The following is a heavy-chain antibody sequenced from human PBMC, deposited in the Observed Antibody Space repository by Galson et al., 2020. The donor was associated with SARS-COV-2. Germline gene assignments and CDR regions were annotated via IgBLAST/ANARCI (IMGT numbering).Heavy chain of an antibody. Sequence: SETLSLTCTVSGGSIRSSNYHWGWIRQPPGKGLEWIGSFYYSASTNYNPSLKSRVTISVDTSKSQFSLKLRSVTAADTAVYYCARRGTSETSIDYRGQGTLVTVSS. CDR2: FYYSAST. CDR3: ARRGTSETSIDY. V-gene: IGHV4-39*01. J-gene: IGHJ4*02. CDR1: GGSIRSSNYH.